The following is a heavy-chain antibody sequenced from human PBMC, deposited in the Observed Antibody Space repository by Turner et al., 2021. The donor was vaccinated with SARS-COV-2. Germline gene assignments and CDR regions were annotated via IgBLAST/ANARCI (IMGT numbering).Heavy chain of an antibody. D-gene: IGHD3-22*01. CDR3: ASGDTYYYDSSGYFVAEFLQH. CDR1: GYSFTSYW. CDR2: IDPSDSHT. J-gene: IGHJ1*01. Sequence: EVQLVQSGAEVKKPGESLRISCKGSGYSFTSYWISWVRQMPGKGLEWMERIDPSDSHTTYSPSFQGHVTISADKSIRTAYLQWNSLKASDTAMYYCASGDTYYYDSSGYFVAEFLQHWGQGTLVTVSS. V-gene: IGHV5-10-1*03.